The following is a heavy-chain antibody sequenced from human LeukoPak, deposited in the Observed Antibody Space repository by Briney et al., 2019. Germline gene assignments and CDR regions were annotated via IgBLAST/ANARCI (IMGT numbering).Heavy chain of an antibody. Sequence: ASVKVSCKASGYTFSAYYLYWVRQAPGQGFEWMGWTDPKNGATNYAPKFQGRVTMTRDTSISTAYMELSRLRLDDTAIYYCARDISLFASAGPWFDPWGQGTLVAVSS. D-gene: IGHD6-13*01. V-gene: IGHV1-2*02. J-gene: IGHJ5*02. CDR3: ARDISLFASAGPWFDP. CDR1: GYTFSAYY. CDR2: TDPKNGAT.